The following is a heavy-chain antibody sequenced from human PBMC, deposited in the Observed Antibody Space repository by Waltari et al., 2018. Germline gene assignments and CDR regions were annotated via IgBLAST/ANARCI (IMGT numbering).Heavy chain of an antibody. CDR3: ARDRTIRGVDYYDH. J-gene: IGHJ4*02. Sequence: EVQLVPSGAEVKEPGESLRLSCKGAEYNFGSYWIAWVRQMPGKGLEWMGIIYPGDSDTRYSPSFEGQVTMSADKSINTAYLQWSSLKATDTATYYCARDRTIRGVDYYDHWGQGTQVTVSS. V-gene: IGHV5-51*01. D-gene: IGHD3-10*01. CDR1: EYNFGSYW. CDR2: IYPGDSDT.